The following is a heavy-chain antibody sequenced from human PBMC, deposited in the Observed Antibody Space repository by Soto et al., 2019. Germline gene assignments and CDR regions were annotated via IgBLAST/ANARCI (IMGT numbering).Heavy chain of an antibody. J-gene: IGHJ6*02. Sequence: ASVKVSCKASGYTFTNYGIIWVRQAPGQGLEWMGWINTYNGNTNHAQKLQGRVTMTTDTSTSTAYMELSSLRSEDTAVYYCARESYGDYQPYDYGMDVWGQGTTVTVSS. V-gene: IGHV1-18*01. D-gene: IGHD4-17*01. CDR3: ARESYGDYQPYDYGMDV. CDR2: INTYNGNT. CDR1: GYTFTNYG.